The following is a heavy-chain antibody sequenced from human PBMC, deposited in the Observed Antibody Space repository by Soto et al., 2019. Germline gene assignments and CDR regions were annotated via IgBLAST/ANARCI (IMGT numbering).Heavy chain of an antibody. V-gene: IGHV1-2*02. J-gene: IGHJ4*02. CDR3: ARALYDYDILTGYSEFDS. CDR2: INPNSGGT. D-gene: IGHD3-9*01. Sequence: GSVTVSCKAPGYTFTGYYMHWVRQAPGEGLEWMGWINPNSGGTNYAQKFQGRVTMTRDTSISTAYMELSRLRSDDTAVYYCARALYDYDILTGYSEFDSWGQGTLVTVSS. CDR1: GYTFTGYY.